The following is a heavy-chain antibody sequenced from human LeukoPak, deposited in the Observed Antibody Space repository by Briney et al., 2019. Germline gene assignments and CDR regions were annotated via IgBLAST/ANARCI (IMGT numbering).Heavy chain of an antibody. V-gene: IGHV3-21*01. D-gene: IGHD1-26*01. CDR3: AKDRYSGTYSGAASFDC. CDR1: GFTFSSYS. Sequence: GGSLRLSCAASGFTFSSYSMNWVRQAPGKGLEWVSSISSSSSYIYYADSVKGRFTISRDNAKNTLYLQMNSLRAEDTAVYYCAKDRYSGTYSGAASFDCWGQGTLVTVSS. J-gene: IGHJ4*02. CDR2: ISSSSSYI.